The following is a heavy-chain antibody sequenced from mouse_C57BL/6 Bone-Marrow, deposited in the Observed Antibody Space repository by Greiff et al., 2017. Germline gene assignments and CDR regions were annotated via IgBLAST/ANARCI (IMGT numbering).Heavy chain of an antibody. Sequence: VQLQQSGAELVRPGASVKLSCTASGFNIKDDYMHWVKQRPEQGLEWIGWIDPENGDTEYASKFQGKATITADTSSNTAYLQLSRLTSEDTAVYYCTTVDYDYVDYWGQGTTLTVSS. V-gene: IGHV14-4*01. D-gene: IGHD2-4*01. CDR2: IDPENGDT. CDR1: GFNIKDDY. J-gene: IGHJ2*01. CDR3: TTVDYDYVDY.